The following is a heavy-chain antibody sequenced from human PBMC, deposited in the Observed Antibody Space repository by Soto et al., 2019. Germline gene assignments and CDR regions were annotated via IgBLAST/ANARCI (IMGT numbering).Heavy chain of an antibody. Sequence: ESGGGVVQPGRSLRLSCAASGFTFSSYAMHWVRQAPGKGLECVAVISNNGNNKFYPDSVKGRFTISRDNSKNTLYLQMNSLRPEDTAMYYCAKDGDYTRRGDFDYWGQGTLVTVSS. CDR3: AKDGDYTRRGDFDY. V-gene: IGHV3-30*01. J-gene: IGHJ4*02. CDR1: GFTFSSYA. D-gene: IGHD3-10*01. CDR2: ISNNGNNK.